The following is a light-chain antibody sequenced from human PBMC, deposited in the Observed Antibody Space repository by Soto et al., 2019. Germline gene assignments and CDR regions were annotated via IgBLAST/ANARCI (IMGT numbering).Light chain of an antibody. V-gene: IGLV2-14*01. CDR3: SSYTSGSTLYV. Sequence: QSVLTQPPSVSGSPGQSVTISCTGTSSDVGGYDYVSWYQQHPGKAPRLMIYKASNRPSGVSHRFSGSRSGNTASLTISGLQAEDEADYYCSSYTSGSTLYVFGTGTKVTVL. CDR1: SSDVGGYDY. J-gene: IGLJ1*01. CDR2: KAS.